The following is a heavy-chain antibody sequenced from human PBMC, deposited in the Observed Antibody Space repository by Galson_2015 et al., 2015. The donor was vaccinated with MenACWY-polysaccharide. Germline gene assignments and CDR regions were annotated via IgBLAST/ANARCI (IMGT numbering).Heavy chain of an antibody. J-gene: IGHJ6*03. CDR2: IWYDGSNE. CDR1: EFTFNYYG. Sequence: SLRLSCAASEFTFNYYGMQWVRQAPGKGLEWVALIWYDGSNEYYADSVKGRFTISRDNSKNTLYLQMNSLRAEDMAVYYCARAKGGAATVLDYYMDVWGKGTTVTVSS. V-gene: IGHV3-33*01. CDR3: ARAKGGAATVLDYYMDV. D-gene: IGHD1-26*01.